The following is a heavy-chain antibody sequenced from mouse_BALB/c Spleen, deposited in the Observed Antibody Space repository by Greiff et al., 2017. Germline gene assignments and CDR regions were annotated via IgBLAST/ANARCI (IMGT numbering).Heavy chain of an antibody. D-gene: IGHD2-1*01. CDR3: TPCGNYETWCAY. Sequence: EVQLQQSGAELVRSGASVKLSCTASGFNIKDYYMHWVKQRPEQGLEWIGWIDPENGDTEYAPKFQGKATMTAYTSSNTAYLQLSSLTSEDTAVYYCTPCGNYETWCAYGGRGTLVTVS. V-gene: IGHV14-4*02. CDR1: GFNIKDYY. CDR2: IDPENGDT. J-gene: IGHJ3*01.